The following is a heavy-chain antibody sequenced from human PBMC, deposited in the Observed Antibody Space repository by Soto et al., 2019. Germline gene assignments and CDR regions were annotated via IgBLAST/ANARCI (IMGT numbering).Heavy chain of an antibody. D-gene: IGHD3-16*01. J-gene: IGHJ5*01. Sequence: GGSLRLSCAVSGFTFNSYSMNWVRQAPGKGLEWVSSISSFSNYMYYTDTVKGRITISRDNAKNSLYLQMDSLSAEDTALYYCIKDNSPGGADSWGQGTRVTVSS. V-gene: IGHV3-21*04. CDR2: ISSFSNYM. CDR1: GFTFNSYS. CDR3: IKDNSPGGADS.